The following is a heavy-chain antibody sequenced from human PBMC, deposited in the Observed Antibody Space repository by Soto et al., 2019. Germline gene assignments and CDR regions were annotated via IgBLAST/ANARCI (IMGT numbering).Heavy chain of an antibody. CDR2: IRSKANSYAT. V-gene: IGHV3-73*01. CDR3: TSPGIAAAFSSPFDY. D-gene: IGHD6-13*01. Sequence: PGGSLRLSCAASGFTFSGSAMHWVRQASGKGLEWVGRIRSKANSYATAYAASVKGRFTISRDDSKNTAYLQMNSLKTEDTAVYYCTSPGIAAAFSSPFDYWGQGTLVTVSS. CDR1: GFTFSGSA. J-gene: IGHJ4*02.